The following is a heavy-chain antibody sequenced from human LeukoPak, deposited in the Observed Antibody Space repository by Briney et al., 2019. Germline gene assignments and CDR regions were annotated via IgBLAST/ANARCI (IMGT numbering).Heavy chain of an antibody. Sequence: GESLKISCKGSGYSFTSYWIGWVRQMPGKGLEWMRIIYPGDSDTRYSPSFQGQVTISADKTISTAYLQWSSLKASDTAMYYCARDLAVAGIGLPDYWGQGTLVTVSS. CDR2: IYPGDSDT. V-gene: IGHV5-51*01. J-gene: IGHJ4*02. CDR1: GYSFTSYW. D-gene: IGHD6-19*01. CDR3: ARDLAVAGIGLPDY.